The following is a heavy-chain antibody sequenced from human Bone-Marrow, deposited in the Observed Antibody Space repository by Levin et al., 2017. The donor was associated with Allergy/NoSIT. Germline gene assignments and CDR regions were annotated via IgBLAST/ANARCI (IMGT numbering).Heavy chain of an antibody. V-gene: IGHV3-30-3*01. Sequence: QPGGSLRLSCAASGFTFSTYAMHWVRQAPGKGLEWVAVISLDGSNIYYADSVQGRFTISRDNSKNTLYLQMNSLGAEDTAVYYCARGRVESSSNYMDVWGKGTTVTVSS. CDR1: GFTFSTYA. CDR2: ISLDGSNI. CDR3: ARGRVESSSNYMDV. J-gene: IGHJ6*03. D-gene: IGHD6-13*01.